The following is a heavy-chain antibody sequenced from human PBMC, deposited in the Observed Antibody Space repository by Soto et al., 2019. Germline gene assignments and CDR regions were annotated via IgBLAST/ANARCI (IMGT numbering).Heavy chain of an antibody. J-gene: IGHJ4*02. CDR3: ARGHCSGGSCYSASSFDY. D-gene: IGHD2-15*01. CDR2: IYYSGST. CDR1: GGSFSSYY. Sequence: SETLSLTCTVSGGSFSSYYWSWIRQPAGKGLEWIGYIYYSGSTNYNPSLKSRVTISVDTSKNQFSLKLSSVTAADTAVYYCARGHCSGGSCYSASSFDYWGQGTLVTVSS. V-gene: IGHV4-59*01.